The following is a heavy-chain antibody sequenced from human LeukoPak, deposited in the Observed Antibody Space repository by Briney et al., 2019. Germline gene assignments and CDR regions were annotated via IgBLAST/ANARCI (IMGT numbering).Heavy chain of an antibody. D-gene: IGHD3-22*01. J-gene: IGHJ4*02. CDR2: ISSSSSYI. V-gene: IGHV3-21*01. Sequence: PGGSLRLSCAASGFTFSSYSMNWVRQAPGKGLEWVSSISSSSSYIYYADSVKGRFTISRDNAKNSLYLQMNSLRAEDTAVYYRARGSYYDSSGYDDFDYWGQGTLVTVSS. CDR3: ARGSYYDSSGYDDFDY. CDR1: GFTFSSYS.